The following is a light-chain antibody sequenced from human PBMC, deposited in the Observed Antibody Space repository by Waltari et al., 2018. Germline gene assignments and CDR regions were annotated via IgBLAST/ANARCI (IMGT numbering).Light chain of an antibody. J-gene: IGKJ1*01. CDR2: AAS. CDR1: QSISSY. V-gene: IGKV1-39*01. CDR3: QQSYSTLWT. Sequence: DIQMTQSPSSLSASVGDRVTITCRASQSISSYLNWYQQKPGKDPKLLIYAASSLQSGVPSRFSGSGAGTDFTLTIRSLQPEDFATYYCQQSYSTLWTFGQGTKVEIK.